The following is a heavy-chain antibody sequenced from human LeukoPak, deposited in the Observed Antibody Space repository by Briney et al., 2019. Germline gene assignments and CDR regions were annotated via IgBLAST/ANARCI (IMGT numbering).Heavy chain of an antibody. D-gene: IGHD3-22*01. V-gene: IGHV4-39*02. J-gene: IGHJ4*02. CDR2: ISYSGST. CDR3: ARRSSGGGLFDY. CDR1: GDSISSSRHS. Sequence: PSETLSLTCTVSGDSISSSRHSWGWIRQPPGKGLEWIGSISYSGSTYYNPSLKSRVTISVDTSKNHFSLKLSSVTSADTAVYYCARRSSGGGLFDYWGQGTLVTVSS.